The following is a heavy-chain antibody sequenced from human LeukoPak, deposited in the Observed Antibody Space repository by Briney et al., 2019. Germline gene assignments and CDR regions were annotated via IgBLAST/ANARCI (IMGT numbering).Heavy chain of an antibody. D-gene: IGHD3-3*01. CDR3: AKGRYYDFWSGYYLGVYFDY. CDR2: ISGSGGST. V-gene: IGHV3-23*01. Sequence: GGSLRLSCAASGFTFSSYAMSWVRQAPGKGLEWVSAISGSGGSTYYADSVKGRFTISRDNSKSTLYLQMNSLRAEDTAVYYCAKGRYYDFWSGYYLGVYFDYWGQGTLVTVSS. J-gene: IGHJ4*02. CDR1: GFTFSSYA.